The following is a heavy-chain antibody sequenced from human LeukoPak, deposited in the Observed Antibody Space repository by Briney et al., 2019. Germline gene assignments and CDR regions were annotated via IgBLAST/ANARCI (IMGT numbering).Heavy chain of an antibody. J-gene: IGHJ4*02. CDR2: IYYSGST. D-gene: IGHD2-15*01. CDR1: GGSIRSYY. V-gene: IGHV4-59*01. Sequence: SETPSLTCTVSGGSIRSYYWSWIRQPPGKGLEWIGYIYYSGSTNYNPSLKSRVTISVDTSKNQFSLKLSSVTAADTAVYYCATSPHYCSGGGCYDYWGQGTLVTVSS. CDR3: ATSPHYCSGGGCYDY.